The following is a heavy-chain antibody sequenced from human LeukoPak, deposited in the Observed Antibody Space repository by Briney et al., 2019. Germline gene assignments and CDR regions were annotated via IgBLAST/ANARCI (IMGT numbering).Heavy chain of an antibody. J-gene: IGHJ6*03. CDR2: INDSGRT. CDR3: ARRWNYGRNYYIDV. CDR1: GGSFSNYY. D-gene: IGHD1-7*01. Sequence: PSETLSLTCAAYGGSFSNYYWSRIRQPPGRGLEWIGEINDSGRTNYNPSLMSRVTVSVDTSKNQFSLRLTSVTATDTAVYYCARRWNYGRNYYIDVWGNGATVSVSS. V-gene: IGHV4-34*01.